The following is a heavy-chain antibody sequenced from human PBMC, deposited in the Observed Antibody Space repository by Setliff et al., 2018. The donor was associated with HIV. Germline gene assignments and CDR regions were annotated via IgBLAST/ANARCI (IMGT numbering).Heavy chain of an antibody. V-gene: IGHV4-59*01. CDR2: IYSSGST. D-gene: IGHD3-22*01. CDR1: SGSIRSYY. Sequence: SDTLSLTCTVSSGSIRSYYWSWIRQPPGKGLEWIGYIYSSGSTNYNPSLKSRVTISVDTSKNQFSLKLSSVTAADTAVYYCARDVTYYYDSGGRDYYGMDVWGQGTTVTVSS. J-gene: IGHJ6*02. CDR3: ARDVTYYYDSGGRDYYGMDV.